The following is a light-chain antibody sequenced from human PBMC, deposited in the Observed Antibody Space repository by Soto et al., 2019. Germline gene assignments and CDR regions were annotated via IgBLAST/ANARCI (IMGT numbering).Light chain of an antibody. V-gene: IGLV3-1*01. J-gene: IGLJ1*01. CDR3: QTWAGSTVC. CDR2: QNN. CDR1: NLGDRY. Sequence: SYELTQPLSVSVSPGQTASIACSGDNLGDRYACWYQQKPGQSPVLVIYQNNKRPSGIPERFSGSNTGNTATLIISGTQAMDEADYYCQTWAGSTVCFGPGTKRTVL.